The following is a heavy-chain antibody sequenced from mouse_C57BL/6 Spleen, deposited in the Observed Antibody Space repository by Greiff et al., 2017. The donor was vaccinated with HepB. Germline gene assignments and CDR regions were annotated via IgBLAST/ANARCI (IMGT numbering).Heavy chain of an antibody. CDR2: IYPGSGST. CDR3: ANYGSRYYAMDY. J-gene: IGHJ4*01. CDR1: GYTFTSYW. V-gene: IGHV1-55*01. Sequence: VKLQQPGAELVKPGASVKMSCKASGYTFTSYWITWVKQRPGQGLEWIGDIYPGSGSTNYNEKFKSKATLTVDTSSSTAYMQLSSLTSEDSAVYYCANYGSRYYAMDYWGQGTSVTVSS. D-gene: IGHD1-1*01.